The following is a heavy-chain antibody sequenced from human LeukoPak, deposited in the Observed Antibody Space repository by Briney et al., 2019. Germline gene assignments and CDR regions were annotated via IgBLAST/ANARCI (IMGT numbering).Heavy chain of an antibody. CDR1: GYTFTSYY. D-gene: IGHD6-13*01. V-gene: IGHV1-46*01. Sequence: ASVKVSCKAFGYTFTSYYMHWVRQAPGQGLEWMGIINPSGGSTSYAQKFQGRVTMTRDTSTSTVYMELSSLRSEDTAVYYCARDIVIAAAGTGVDYWGQGTLVTVSS. J-gene: IGHJ4*02. CDR3: ARDIVIAAAGTGVDY. CDR2: INPSGGST.